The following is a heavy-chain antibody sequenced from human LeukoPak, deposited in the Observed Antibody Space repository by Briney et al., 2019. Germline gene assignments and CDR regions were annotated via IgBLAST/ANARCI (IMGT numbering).Heavy chain of an antibody. J-gene: IGHJ6*03. CDR1: GYTFTSYG. Sequence: GASVKVSCKASGYTFTSYGISWVRQAPGQGLEWMGWISAYNGNTNYAQKLQGRVTMTTDTSTSTAYMELRSLRSDDTAVYYCARGPDDYYGSGSYYYYYMDVWGKGTTVTISS. V-gene: IGHV1-18*01. CDR2: ISAYNGNT. CDR3: ARGPDDYYGSGSYYYYYMDV. D-gene: IGHD3-10*01.